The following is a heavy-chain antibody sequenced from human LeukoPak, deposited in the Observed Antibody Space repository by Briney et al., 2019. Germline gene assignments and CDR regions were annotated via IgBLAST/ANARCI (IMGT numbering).Heavy chain of an antibody. Sequence: GGSLRLSCAASGFTFSSYAMHWVRQAPGKGLEWVAVISYDGSNKYYADSVKGRFTISRDNSKNTLYLQMNSLRAEDTAVYYCARGYSSSWYKDDAFDIWGQGTMVTVSS. D-gene: IGHD6-13*01. CDR3: ARGYSSSWYKDDAFDI. J-gene: IGHJ3*02. CDR1: GFTFSSYA. V-gene: IGHV3-30-3*01. CDR2: ISYDGSNK.